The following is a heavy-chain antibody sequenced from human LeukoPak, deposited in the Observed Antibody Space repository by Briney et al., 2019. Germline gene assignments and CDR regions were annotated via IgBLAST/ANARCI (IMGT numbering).Heavy chain of an antibody. V-gene: IGHV3-64*01. CDR1: GFTFGSYA. CDR3: ARVDTVGMRYYFDY. Sequence: PGGSLRLSCAASGFTFGSYAMHWVRQAPGKGLEYVSAISSNGGSTYYANSVKGRFTISRDNSKNTLYLQMGSLRAEDMAVYYCARVDTVGMRYYFDYWGQGTLVTVSS. D-gene: IGHD7-27*01. CDR2: ISSNGGST. J-gene: IGHJ4*02.